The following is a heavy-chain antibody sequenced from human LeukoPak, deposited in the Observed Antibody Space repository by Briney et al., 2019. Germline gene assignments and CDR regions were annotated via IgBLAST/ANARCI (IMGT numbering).Heavy chain of an antibody. J-gene: IGHJ4*02. V-gene: IGHV1-69*13. CDR1: GGTFSSYA. CDR3: ARDPEAMTTVRYFDY. D-gene: IGHD4-11*01. Sequence: SVKVSCKASGGTFSSYAISWVRQAPGQGLEWMGGIIPIFGTANYAQKFQGRVTITADESTSTAYMELSSLRSEDTAVYYCARDPEAMTTVRYFDYWGQGTPVTVSS. CDR2: IIPIFGTA.